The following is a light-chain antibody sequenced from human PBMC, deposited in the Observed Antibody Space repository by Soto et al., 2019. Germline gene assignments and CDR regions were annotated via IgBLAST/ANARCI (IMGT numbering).Light chain of an antibody. Sequence: EIVMTQSPATLSVSPGERATLSCRASQSVSSNLAWYQQRPGQAPRLLIHDASTRAPGIPARFSGTGSGTEFTLTISSLQSEDFAVYYCHQYSYRPPWSFGQGTKVEIK. CDR3: HQYSYRPPWS. CDR2: DAS. CDR1: QSVSSN. V-gene: IGKV3-15*01. J-gene: IGKJ1*01.